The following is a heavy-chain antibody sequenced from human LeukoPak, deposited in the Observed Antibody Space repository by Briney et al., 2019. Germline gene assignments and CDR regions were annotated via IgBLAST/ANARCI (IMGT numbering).Heavy chain of an antibody. D-gene: IGHD6-19*01. Sequence: GGSLRLSCAASGFTFSNYWVSWFRQAPGKGLEWVADIMQGGSQIGYVDSVKGRFTISRDDAKNSLSLEMSSLRVEDTAVYYCARGSGWLIDYWGQGTLVTVSS. CDR1: GFTFSNYW. V-gene: IGHV3-7*01. CDR3: ARGSGWLIDY. J-gene: IGHJ4*02. CDR2: IMQGGSQI.